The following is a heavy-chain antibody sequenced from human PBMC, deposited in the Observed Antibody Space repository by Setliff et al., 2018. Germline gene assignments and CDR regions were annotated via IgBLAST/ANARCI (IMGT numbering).Heavy chain of an antibody. J-gene: IGHJ6*03. V-gene: IGHV4-61*09. CDR3: ARDLYSSSSGGFYYYYYYMDV. CDR2: IYSSGST. Sequence: SETLSLTCTVSGGSISSGSYYWGWIRQPAGKGLEWIGHIYSSGSTNYNPSLKSRVTISVDRSKNQFSLKLSSVIAADTAVYYCARDLYSSSSGGFYYYYYYMDVWGKGTTVTVSS. D-gene: IGHD6-6*01. CDR1: GGSISSGSYY.